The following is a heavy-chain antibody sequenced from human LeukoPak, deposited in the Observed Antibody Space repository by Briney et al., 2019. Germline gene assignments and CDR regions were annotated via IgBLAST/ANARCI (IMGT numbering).Heavy chain of an antibody. V-gene: IGHV3-23*01. D-gene: IGHD4-23*01. J-gene: IGHJ4*02. CDR2: ISGSGGNT. CDR3: AKLVTHFDY. Sequence: PGGSLRLSCAASGFTFSSYAMSWVRQAPGKGLEWVSSISGSGGNTYYADSVKGRFTISRDNSKNTLYMQMNSLRAEDTVVYYCAKLVTHFDYWGQGTLVTVSS. CDR1: GFTFSSYA.